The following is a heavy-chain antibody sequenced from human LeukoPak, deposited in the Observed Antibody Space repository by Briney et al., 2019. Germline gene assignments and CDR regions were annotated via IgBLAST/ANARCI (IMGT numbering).Heavy chain of an antibody. Sequence: SETLSLTCTVSGGSISSGGYYWSWIRQPPGKGLEWIGEINHSGSTNYNPSLKSRVTISVDTSKNQFSLKLSSVTAADTAVYYCARLPYYYGSGSYYNSVDYWGQGTLVTVSS. CDR2: INHSGST. D-gene: IGHD3-10*01. J-gene: IGHJ4*02. CDR1: GGSISSGGYY. V-gene: IGHV4-39*07. CDR3: ARLPYYYGSGSYYNSVDY.